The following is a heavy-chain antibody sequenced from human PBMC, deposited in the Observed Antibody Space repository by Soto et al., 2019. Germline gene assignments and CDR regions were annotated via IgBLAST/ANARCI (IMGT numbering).Heavy chain of an antibody. Sequence: SETLSLTCTVSGGSISSYYWSWIRQPPGKGLEWIGYIYYSGSTNYNPSLKSRVTISVDTSKNQFSLKLSSVTAADTAVYYCARVGSSSWGHYFDYWGQGTLVTVSS. CDR1: GGSISSYY. D-gene: IGHD6-13*01. V-gene: IGHV4-59*01. CDR2: IYYSGST. CDR3: ARVGSSSWGHYFDY. J-gene: IGHJ4*02.